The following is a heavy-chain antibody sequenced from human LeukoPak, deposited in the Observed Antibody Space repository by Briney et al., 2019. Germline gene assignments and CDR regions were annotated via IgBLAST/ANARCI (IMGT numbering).Heavy chain of an antibody. CDR1: GGSISNYY. D-gene: IGHD4-17*01. Sequence: SETRSLTCIVSGGSISNYYWSWIRQPAGKGLQWIGRISSRGDTNYNPSLKSRVFMPIDRSKNQFSLKLLSVTAADTAVYYCAREYGDFDYWGRGTLVTVSS. CDR3: AREYGDFDY. J-gene: IGHJ4*02. V-gene: IGHV4-4*07. CDR2: ISSRGDT.